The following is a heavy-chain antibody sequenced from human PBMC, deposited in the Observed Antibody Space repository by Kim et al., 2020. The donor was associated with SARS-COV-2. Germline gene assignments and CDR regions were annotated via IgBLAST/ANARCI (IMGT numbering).Heavy chain of an antibody. Sequence: GGSLRLSCAASGFTFSNSPMSWVRQAPGKGLEWVSTIDGRGATTYYSGSVKGRFTISRDNSKNTLYLQMNNLRAEDTAVYFCAKSGQLDYWGQGTLVTVSS. V-gene: IGHV3-23*01. J-gene: IGHJ4*02. CDR2: IDGRGATT. CDR3: AKSGQLDY. D-gene: IGHD5-12*01. CDR1: GFTFSNSP.